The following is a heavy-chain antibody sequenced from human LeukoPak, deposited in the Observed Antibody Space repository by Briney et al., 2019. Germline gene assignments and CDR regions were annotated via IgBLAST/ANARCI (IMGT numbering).Heavy chain of an antibody. J-gene: IGHJ1*01. CDR2: IITIFGTA. CDR3: ARGSGSTMVRGVIITEEYFQH. CDR1: GGTFSSYA. D-gene: IGHD3-10*01. V-gene: IGHV1-69*13. Sequence: SVRVSCTASGGTFSSYAISWVRQAPGKGLEWMGWIITIFGTANYAQKFQGRVTITADESTSTAYMELSSLRSEDTAVYYCARGSGSTMVRGVIITEEYFQHWGQGTLVTVSS.